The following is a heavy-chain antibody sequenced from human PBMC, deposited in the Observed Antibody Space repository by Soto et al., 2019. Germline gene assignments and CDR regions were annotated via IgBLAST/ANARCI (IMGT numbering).Heavy chain of an antibody. CDR3: ARDFKAYYYYGMDV. CDR2: INHSGST. J-gene: IGHJ6*02. CDR1: GGSFSAYY. V-gene: IGHV4-34*01. Sequence: SETLSPTCAVYGGSFSAYYWSWIRQPPGKGLEWIGEINHSGSTNYNPSLKSRVTISVDTSKNQFSLKLSSVTAADTAVYYCARDFKAYYYYGMDVWGQRSTVTVS.